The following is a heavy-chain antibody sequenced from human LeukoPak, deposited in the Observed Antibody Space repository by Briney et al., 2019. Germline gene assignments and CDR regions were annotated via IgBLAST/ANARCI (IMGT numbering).Heavy chain of an antibody. Sequence: SETLSLTCTVSGGSISSYYWSWIRQPPGKGLEWIGYIYYSGSTNYNPSLKSRVTISVDTSKNQFSLKLSSVTAADTAVYYCARDSGSNFDYWGQGTLVTVSS. CDR2: IYYSGST. CDR3: ARDSGSNFDY. V-gene: IGHV4-59*01. D-gene: IGHD2-15*01. J-gene: IGHJ4*02. CDR1: GGSISSYY.